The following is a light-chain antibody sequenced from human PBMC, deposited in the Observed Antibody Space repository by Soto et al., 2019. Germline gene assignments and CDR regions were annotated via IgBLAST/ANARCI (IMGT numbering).Light chain of an antibody. Sequence: DIQMTQSPSALSASVGDRVTITCRGSQGISSWLAWYQQKPGKAPRLLIYKASSLASGVPSRFSGSGSGTEFTLTISSRQPEDVATYHCQQHTTFGQGTKVDI. CDR1: QGISSW. CDR2: KAS. V-gene: IGKV1-5*03. J-gene: IGKJ1*01. CDR3: QQHTT.